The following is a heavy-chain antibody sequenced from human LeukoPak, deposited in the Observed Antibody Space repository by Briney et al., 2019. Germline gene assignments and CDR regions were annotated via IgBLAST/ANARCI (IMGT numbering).Heavy chain of an antibody. Sequence: GASVKVSCKASGYTFTSYDINWVRQATGQGLEWMGWMNPNSGNTGYAQKFQGRVTMTRNTSTSTAYMELSSLRSEDTAVYYCARGPSEQWLRGYYYYGMDVWGQGTTVTVSS. V-gene: IGHV1-8*01. D-gene: IGHD6-19*01. CDR2: MNPNSGNT. J-gene: IGHJ6*02. CDR3: ARGPSEQWLRGYYYYGMDV. CDR1: GYTFTSYD.